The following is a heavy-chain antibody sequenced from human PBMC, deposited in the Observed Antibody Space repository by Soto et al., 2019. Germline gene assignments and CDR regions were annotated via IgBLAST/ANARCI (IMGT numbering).Heavy chain of an antibody. CDR3: AKLRDFVVLPAGILDY. D-gene: IGHD2-8*01. Sequence: GGSLRLSCAASGFTFSSYGISWIRLSPGKGLEWVSVISGGGDTTYYTPSVKGRFTISRDDFRNTLYLQMNSLRTEDTAIYYYAKLRDFVVLPAGILDYWGPGTLVTVSS. CDR2: ISGGGDTT. V-gene: IGHV3-23*01. J-gene: IGHJ4*02. CDR1: GFTFSSYG.